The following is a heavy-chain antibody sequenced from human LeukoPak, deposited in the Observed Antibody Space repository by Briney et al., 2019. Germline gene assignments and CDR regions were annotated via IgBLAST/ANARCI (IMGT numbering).Heavy chain of an antibody. CDR3: AREESYGDHNY. V-gene: IGHV4-38-2*02. J-gene: IGHJ4*02. Sequence: SETLSLTCTVSRYSISSGYYWGWIRQPPGKGLEWIGSIYHSGTTYSNPSLKGRLTISVDTSKDQFSLKLTSVTAKDTAVYYCAREESYGDHNYWGQGILVTVSS. D-gene: IGHD4-17*01. CDR1: RYSISSGYY. CDR2: IYHSGTT.